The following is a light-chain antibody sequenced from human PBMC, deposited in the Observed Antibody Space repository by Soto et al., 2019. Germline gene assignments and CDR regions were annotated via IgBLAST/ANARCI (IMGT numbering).Light chain of an antibody. V-gene: IGLV2-23*02. CDR1: SSNVGSYKL. Sequence: QSVLTQPASVSGSPGQSITISCTGTSSNVGSYKLVSWYQQHPGKAPKLMIFEVNKRPPGVSNRFSGSKSGNTASLTISGLKVEDEADYYCCSSGGSPTYVFGTGTRSPS. CDR2: EVN. J-gene: IGLJ1*01. CDR3: CSSGGSPTYV.